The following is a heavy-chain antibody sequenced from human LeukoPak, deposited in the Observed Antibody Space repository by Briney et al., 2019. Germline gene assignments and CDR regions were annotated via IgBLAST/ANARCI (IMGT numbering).Heavy chain of an antibody. Sequence: GGSLRLSCAASGFTFSSYAMSWVRQAPGKWLEWVSAISGSGGSTYYADSVKGRFTISRDNSKNTLYLQMNSLRAEDTAVYYCAKDTRGTTTVTTFSWGQGTLDTVSS. CDR1: GFTFSSYA. CDR2: ISGSGGST. J-gene: IGHJ5*02. V-gene: IGHV3-23*01. CDR3: AKDTRGTTTVTTFS. D-gene: IGHD4-17*01.